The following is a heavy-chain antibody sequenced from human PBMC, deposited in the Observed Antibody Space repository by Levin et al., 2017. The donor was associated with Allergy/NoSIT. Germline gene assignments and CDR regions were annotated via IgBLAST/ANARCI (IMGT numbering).Heavy chain of an antibody. Sequence: GESLKISCVASGFTFSGHWMHWVRHAPGKGLVWVSHINSDGSNTNYADSVKGRFTISRDNAKSTLYLQMDSLRDEDTAVYYCARGGGSGTSCLDSWGQGTLVIVSS. CDR2: INSDGSNT. D-gene: IGHD2-2*01. CDR3: ARGGGSGTSCLDS. J-gene: IGHJ4*02. V-gene: IGHV3-74*01. CDR1: GFTFSGHW.